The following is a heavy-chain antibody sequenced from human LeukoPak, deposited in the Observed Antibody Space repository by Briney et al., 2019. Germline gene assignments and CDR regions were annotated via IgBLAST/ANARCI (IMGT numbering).Heavy chain of an antibody. D-gene: IGHD3-16*01. CDR2: INHSGST. J-gene: IGHJ4*02. CDR1: GGSFSGYY. CDR3: ARGPSFGVSSHFLDY. Sequence: KPSETLSLTCAVYGGSFSGYYWSWIRHPPGKGQEWIGEINHSGSTNYNPSLKSRVIMSVDTSKNQFTLKLTSVTAADTAVYYCARGPSFGVSSHFLDYWGQGTLVTVSS. V-gene: IGHV4-34*01.